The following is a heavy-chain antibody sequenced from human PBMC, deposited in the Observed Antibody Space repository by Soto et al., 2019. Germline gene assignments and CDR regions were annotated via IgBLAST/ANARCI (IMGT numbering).Heavy chain of an antibody. V-gene: IGHV4-59*01. Sequence: QVQLQESGPGLVKPSETLSLTCVVSGGSISSYYWSWIRQPPGKGLECIGYIYYSGNTKYNPSLESRVTIAVDMSQNQFPLNLRSVTAADTAVYYCARAPNDFYYHYDGLDVWGQGPKVTVSS. CDR2: IYYSGNT. J-gene: IGHJ6*02. CDR3: ARAPNDFYYHYDGLDV. CDR1: GGSISSYY. D-gene: IGHD2-21*02.